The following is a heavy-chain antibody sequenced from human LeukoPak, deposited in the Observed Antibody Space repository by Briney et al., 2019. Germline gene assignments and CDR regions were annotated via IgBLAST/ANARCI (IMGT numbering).Heavy chain of an antibody. V-gene: IGHV1-2*02. CDR3: ASEVPAAMSGLY. CDR2: INPNSGGT. D-gene: IGHD2-2*01. J-gene: IGHJ4*02. Sequence: GASVTVSCQASGYTFTGYYMHWARQAPGQGLEWMGWINPNSGGTNYAQKFQGRVTMTRDTSISTAYMELSRLRSDDTAVYYCASEVPAAMSGLYWGQGTLVTVSS. CDR1: GYTFTGYY.